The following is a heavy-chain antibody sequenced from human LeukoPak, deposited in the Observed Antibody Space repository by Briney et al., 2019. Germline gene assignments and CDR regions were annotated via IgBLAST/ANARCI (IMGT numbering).Heavy chain of an antibody. D-gene: IGHD6-13*01. V-gene: IGHV4-34*01. CDR3: ARYSSSWPDYYYYYMDV. J-gene: IGHJ6*03. CDR1: GGSFSGYY. Sequence: SETLSLTCAVYGGSFSGYYWTWIRQPPGKGLEWIGEMNHSGSANYNPSLKSRVTISVDTSKNQFSLKLSSVTAADTAVYYCARYSSSWPDYYYYYMDVWGKGTTVTVSS. CDR2: MNHSGSA.